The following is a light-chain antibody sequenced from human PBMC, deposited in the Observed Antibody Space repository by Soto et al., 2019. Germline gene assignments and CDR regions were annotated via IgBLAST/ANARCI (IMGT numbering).Light chain of an antibody. CDR3: ASWDDSLNGVV. CDR2: TNN. J-gene: IGLJ2*01. Sequence: QSVLTQPPSASGTPGQRVTISCSGSSSNIGSNAVNWYQQLPGTAPKLLIYTNNQRPSGVPDRFSGSKSGTSASLAISGLQSEDEADYCCASWDDSLNGVVFGGGIKLTVL. V-gene: IGLV1-44*01. CDR1: SSNIGSNA.